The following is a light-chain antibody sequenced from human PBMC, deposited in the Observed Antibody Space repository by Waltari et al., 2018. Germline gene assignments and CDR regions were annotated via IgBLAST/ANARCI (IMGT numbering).Light chain of an antibody. Sequence: EIVLTQAPATLSLSPGERATLSCRTSQSIADYLAWYQQKPGQSPRLLIYDVSNRVTGIPVRFSVSGSVTDFTLTITSLEPEDFAVYYCQQRSNWPRFSFGQGTKLEIK. CDR3: QQRSNWPRFS. CDR1: QSIADY. CDR2: DVS. V-gene: IGKV3-11*01. J-gene: IGKJ2*01.